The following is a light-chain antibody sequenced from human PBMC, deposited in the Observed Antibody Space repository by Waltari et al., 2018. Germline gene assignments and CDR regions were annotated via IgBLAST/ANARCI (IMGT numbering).Light chain of an antibody. Sequence: SVLTQPPSASGTPGQRVTISCSGGSSTIGSNAVNWYQHLPGMAPKLLIYSDTQRPSGVPDRFSGSKSGTSASLAISGLQSEDEADYYCAAWDDSLNGPLFGGGTKLTVL. CDR3: AAWDDSLNGPL. V-gene: IGLV1-44*01. J-gene: IGLJ2*01. CDR1: SSTIGSNA. CDR2: SDT.